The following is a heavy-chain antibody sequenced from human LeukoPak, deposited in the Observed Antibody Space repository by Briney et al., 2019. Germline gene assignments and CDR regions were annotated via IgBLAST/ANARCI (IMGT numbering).Heavy chain of an antibody. CDR2: ITPKNGGT. Sequence: GASVKVSCKASGHTFTGYYLHWVRQAPGQGLEWMGWITPKNGGTKYAEQFQGRVTMTRDTSIYTAYMELSRLRSDDTAVYYCARGDYDYWGQGTLVTVSS. V-gene: IGHV1-2*02. J-gene: IGHJ4*02. CDR1: GHTFTGYY. CDR3: ARGDYDY.